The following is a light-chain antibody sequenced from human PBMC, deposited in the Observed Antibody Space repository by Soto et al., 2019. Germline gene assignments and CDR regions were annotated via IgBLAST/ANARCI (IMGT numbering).Light chain of an antibody. CDR3: SSYASSGGHNDV. CDR2: EVT. V-gene: IGLV2-14*01. Sequence: QSLLAQPASMSGSPGQSITISGTGTSNDIGGYDSVSWYQQIPGKVSGLIIKEVTNRPSGISNRFSGSTSGNTASLTISGLQAEDEAVYYCSSYASSGGHNDVFATGTKVTVL. CDR1: SNDIGGYDS. J-gene: IGLJ1*01.